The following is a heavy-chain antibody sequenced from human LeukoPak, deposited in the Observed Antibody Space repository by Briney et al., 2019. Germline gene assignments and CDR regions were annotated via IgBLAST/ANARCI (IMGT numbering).Heavy chain of an antibody. CDR2: IYYSGTT. J-gene: IGHJ4*02. CDR1: GGSISSYC. D-gene: IGHD6-13*01. V-gene: IGHV4-59*01. Sequence: SETLSLTCTVSGGSISSYCWSWIRQPPGKGLEWIGYIYYSGTTNYNPSLKSRVTISVDTSKNQFSLKLSSVTAADTAVYYCARGVYIAAAQYGYWGQGTLVSVSS. CDR3: ARGVYIAAAQYGY.